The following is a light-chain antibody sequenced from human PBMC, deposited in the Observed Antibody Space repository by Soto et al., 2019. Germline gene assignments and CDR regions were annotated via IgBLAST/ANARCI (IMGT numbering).Light chain of an antibody. CDR1: SGHSNYI. V-gene: IGLV4-60*02. CDR3: ETWDNNTRV. CDR2: LKGSGSY. J-gene: IGLJ2*01. Sequence: QSVLTQSSSASASLGSSVKLTCTLSSGHSNYIIAWHHQQPGKAPRYLMQLKGSGSYNKGSGVPDRFSGSSSGADRYLTISTLQFEDEADYYCETWDNNTRVFGGGTKLTVL.